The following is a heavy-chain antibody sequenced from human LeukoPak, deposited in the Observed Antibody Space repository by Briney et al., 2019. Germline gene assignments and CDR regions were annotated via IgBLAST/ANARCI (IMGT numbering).Heavy chain of an antibody. CDR3: AREPKDYGDYNWLDP. CDR1: GFTFSSYG. V-gene: IGHV3-33*01. J-gene: IGHJ5*02. CDR2: IWYDGSNK. D-gene: IGHD4-17*01. Sequence: GGSLRLSCAASGFTFSSYGMHWVRQAPGKGLEGGAVIWYDGSNKYYADSVKGRFTISRDNSKNMLYLQMNSLRAEDTAVYHCAREPKDYGDYNWLDPWGQGTLVTVSS.